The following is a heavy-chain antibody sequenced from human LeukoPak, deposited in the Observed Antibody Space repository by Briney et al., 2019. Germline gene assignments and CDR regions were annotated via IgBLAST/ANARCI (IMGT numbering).Heavy chain of an antibody. CDR2: FSYSGST. J-gene: IGHJ5*02. V-gene: IGHV4-39*07. CDR3: ARDRTVVVVVAATQAHWFDP. D-gene: IGHD2-15*01. CDR1: GDSISSSSYY. Sequence: PSETLSLTCTVSGDSISSSSYYWGWIRQPPGKGLEWIGSFSYSGSTYYNPSLKSRVTISVDTSKNQFSLKLSSVTAADTAVYYCARDRTVVVVVAATQAHWFDPWGRGTLVIVSS.